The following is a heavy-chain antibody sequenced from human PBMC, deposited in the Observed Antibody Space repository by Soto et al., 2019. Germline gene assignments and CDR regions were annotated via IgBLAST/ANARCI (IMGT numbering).Heavy chain of an antibody. D-gene: IGHD3-10*01. CDR1: GFTFKNYD. J-gene: IGHJ4*02. Sequence: EVQLVESGGGLVKPGGSLRLSCAASGFTFKNYDMSWVRQAPGEGLEWVSSISRTGDSSEYANSVKGRFTISRDYSKTTVFLQMNSLRAEDTAVYFCAKDNGNYGSGSFSHWGQGTLVTVSS. V-gene: IGHV3-23*04. CDR3: AKDNGNYGSGSFSH. CDR2: ISRTGDSS.